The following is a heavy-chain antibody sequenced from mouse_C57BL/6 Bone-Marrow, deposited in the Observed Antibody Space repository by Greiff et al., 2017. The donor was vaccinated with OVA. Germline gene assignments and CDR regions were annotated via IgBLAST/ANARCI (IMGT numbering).Heavy chain of an antibody. D-gene: IGHD2-1*01. CDR1: GYTFTSYG. J-gene: IGHJ4*01. Sequence: QVQLKQSGAELARPGASVKLSCKASGYTFTSYGISWVKQRTGQGLEWIGEIYPRSGNTYYNEKFKGKATLTADKSSSTAYMELRSLTSEDSAVYFCARRGGNYVYYYAMDYWGQGTSVTVSS. CDR3: ARRGGNYVYYYAMDY. CDR2: IYPRSGNT. V-gene: IGHV1-81*01.